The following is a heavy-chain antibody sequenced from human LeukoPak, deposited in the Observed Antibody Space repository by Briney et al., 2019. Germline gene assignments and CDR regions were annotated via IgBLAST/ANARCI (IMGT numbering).Heavy chain of an antibody. Sequence: ASVKVSCKVFGYTLTELSMHWVRQAPGKGLEWMGGFDPEDGETIYAQKFQGRVTMTEDTSTDTAYMELSSLRSEDTAVYYCATDLTKIRNYYDSSGYWYWGQGTLVTVSS. V-gene: IGHV1-24*01. CDR2: FDPEDGET. J-gene: IGHJ4*02. D-gene: IGHD3-22*01. CDR3: ATDLTKIRNYYDSSGYWY. CDR1: GYTLTELS.